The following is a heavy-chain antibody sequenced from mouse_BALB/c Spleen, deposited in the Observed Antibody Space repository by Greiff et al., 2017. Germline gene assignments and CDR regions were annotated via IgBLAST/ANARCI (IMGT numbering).Heavy chain of an antibody. D-gene: IGHD2-4*01. CDR2: ISSGGSYT. Sequence: EVQLVESGGDLVKPGGSLKLSCAASGFTFSSYGMSWVRQTPDKRLEWVATISSGGSYTYYPDSVKGRFTISRDNAKNTLYLQMSSLKSEDTAMYYCARHWGDYDVGYYAMDYWGQGTSVTVSS. CDR3: ARHWGDYDVGYYAMDY. CDR1: GFTFSSYG. V-gene: IGHV5-6*01. J-gene: IGHJ4*01.